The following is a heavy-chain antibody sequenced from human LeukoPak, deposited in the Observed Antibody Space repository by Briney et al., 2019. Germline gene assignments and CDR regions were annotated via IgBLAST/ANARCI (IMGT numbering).Heavy chain of an antibody. V-gene: IGHV5-51*01. J-gene: IGHJ4*02. CDR1: RYTFTSYW. D-gene: IGHD1-26*01. CDR3: ARLSGSYWDYFDY. Sequence: ESLHISCKGSRYTFTSYWIGWVRQMPGKGLEWMGIIYPGDSDTRYSPSFQGQVTISADKSTSTAYLQWSSLKASDTAMYYCARLSGSYWDYFDYWGQGTVVADPS. CDR2: IYPGDSDT.